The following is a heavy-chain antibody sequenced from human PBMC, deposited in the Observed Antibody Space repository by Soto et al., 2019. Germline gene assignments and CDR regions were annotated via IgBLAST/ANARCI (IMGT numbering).Heavy chain of an antibody. Sequence: QVQLQESGPGLVKPSETLSLTCTVSGGSISGYYWSWIRQPPGKGLEWIGYIYYSGTTNYNPSLKSRFTISVDTYKNPFSLKLSSVTAADTAVYYCARLPWAGYGGLFDPWGQGTLVTVSS. CDR2: IYYSGTT. CDR3: ARLPWAGYGGLFDP. V-gene: IGHV4-59*01. D-gene: IGHD4-17*01. J-gene: IGHJ5*02. CDR1: GGSISGYY.